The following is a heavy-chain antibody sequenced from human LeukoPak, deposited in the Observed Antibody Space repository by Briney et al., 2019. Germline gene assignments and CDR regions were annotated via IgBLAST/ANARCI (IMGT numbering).Heavy chain of an antibody. J-gene: IGHJ4*02. CDR2: IYYSGST. Sequence: SETLSLTCTVSGGSISSYYWSWIRQPPGKGLEWIGYIYYSGSTNYNPSLKSRVTISVDTSKNQFSLKLSSVTAADTAVYYCANGTYYYDSSGYYDYWGQGTLVTVSS. CDR1: GGSISSYY. CDR3: ANGTYYYDSSGYYDY. D-gene: IGHD3-22*01. V-gene: IGHV4-59*12.